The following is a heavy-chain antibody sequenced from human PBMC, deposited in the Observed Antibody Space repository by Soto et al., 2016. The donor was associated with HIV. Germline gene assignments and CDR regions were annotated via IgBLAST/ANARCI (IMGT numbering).Heavy chain of an antibody. D-gene: IGHD5-12*01. J-gene: IGHJ5*02. CDR3: ALEIVQPTGGWFDP. Sequence: QVQLQESGPGLVKPSQTLPLTCTVSGGSVNSAGYYWNWIRQHPGKGLEWIGYIYYSGNTLYNPSLKSRVIISLDTSKNQFSLKLNSVTAADTAVYFCALEIVQPTGGWFDPWGQGTLVTVSS. CDR1: GGSVNSAGYY. CDR2: IYYSGNT. V-gene: IGHV4-31*03.